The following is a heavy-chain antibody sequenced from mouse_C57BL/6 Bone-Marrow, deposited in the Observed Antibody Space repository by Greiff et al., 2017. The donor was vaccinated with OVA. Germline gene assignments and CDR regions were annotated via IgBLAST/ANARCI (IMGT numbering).Heavy chain of an antibody. D-gene: IGHD2-4*01. Sequence: VQLQQSGPELVKPGASVKISCKASGYTFTDYYMNWVKQSHGKSLEWIGDINPNNGGTSYNQKFKGKATLTVDKSSSTAYMELRSLTSEDSAVYYCARAGGLRDCGYWGQGTTLTVSS. CDR1: GYTFTDYY. CDR3: ARAGGLRDCGY. CDR2: INPNNGGT. V-gene: IGHV1-26*01. J-gene: IGHJ2*01.